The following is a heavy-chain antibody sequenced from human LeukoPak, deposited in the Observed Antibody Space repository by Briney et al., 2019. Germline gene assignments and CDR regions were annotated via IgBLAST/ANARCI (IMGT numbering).Heavy chain of an antibody. D-gene: IGHD3-10*01. J-gene: IGHJ4*02. CDR2: IYYSGST. CDR1: GGSISSYY. CDR3: ARVRLRGFGELLFDY. Sequence: PSETLSLTCTVSGGSISSYYWSWIRQPPGKGLEWIGYIYYSGSTNYNPSLKSRVTISVDTSKNQFSLKLSSVTAADTAVYYCARVRLRGFGELLFDYWGQGTLVTVSS. V-gene: IGHV4-59*01.